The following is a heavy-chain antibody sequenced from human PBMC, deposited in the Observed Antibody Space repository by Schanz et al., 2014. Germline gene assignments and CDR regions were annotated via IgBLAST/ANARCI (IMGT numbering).Heavy chain of an antibody. CDR3: ARGRTFDY. Sequence: EVQLVESGGGLVQPGESLRLSCAASGFSFSNYWMSWVRQAPGKGLEWVANIKQDGSEKYYVDSVKGRFTISRDNAKNSLYLQMNSLRADDTAVYYCARGRTFDYWGQGTLVTVSS. CDR2: IKQDGSEK. J-gene: IGHJ4*02. CDR1: GFSFSNYW. V-gene: IGHV3-7*02.